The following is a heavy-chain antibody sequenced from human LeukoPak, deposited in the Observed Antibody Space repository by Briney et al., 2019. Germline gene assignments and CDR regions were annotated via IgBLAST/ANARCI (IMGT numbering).Heavy chain of an antibody. Sequence: GGSLRLSCAASGFTVSSNYMSWVRQAPGKGLEWVSVIYSGGSTYYADSVKGRFTISRDNSKNTLYLQMNSLSAEDTAVYHCARDHPLWFGELSSYMDVWGKGTTVTVSS. CDR3: ARDHPLWFGELSSYMDV. D-gene: IGHD3-10*01. J-gene: IGHJ6*03. CDR1: GFTVSSNY. V-gene: IGHV3-53*01. CDR2: IYSGGST.